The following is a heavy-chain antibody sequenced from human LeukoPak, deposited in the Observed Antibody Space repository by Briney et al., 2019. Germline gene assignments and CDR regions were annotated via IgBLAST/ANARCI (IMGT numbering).Heavy chain of an antibody. V-gene: IGHV4-34*01. CDR3: ARGGERVTAGTIGGGPRRYYYYYMDV. CDR2: INHSGST. D-gene: IGHD1-1*01. CDR1: GGSFSGYY. J-gene: IGHJ6*03. Sequence: SETLSLTCAVYGGSFSGYYWSWIRQPPGKGLEWLGEINHSGSTNYNPSLKSRVTISVDTSKNQFSLKLSSVTAADTAVYYCARGGERVTAGTIGGGPRRYYYYYMDVWGKGTTVTVSS.